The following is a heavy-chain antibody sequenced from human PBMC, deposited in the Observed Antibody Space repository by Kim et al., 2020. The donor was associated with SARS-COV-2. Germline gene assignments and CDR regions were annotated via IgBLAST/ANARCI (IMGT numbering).Heavy chain of an antibody. CDR2: IDSDNGNT. Sequence: ASVKVSCKASGYTFTDYGFSWVRQAPGQGLEWMGWIDSDNGNTNYAQNLQGRVTMTADTSTSTAYMELMSLRSDDTAMYYCVRGHNGKIVGEYWGQGTLVTVSS. CDR1: GYTFTDYG. CDR3: VRGHNGKIVGEY. D-gene: IGHD1-26*01. V-gene: IGHV1-18*01. J-gene: IGHJ4*02.